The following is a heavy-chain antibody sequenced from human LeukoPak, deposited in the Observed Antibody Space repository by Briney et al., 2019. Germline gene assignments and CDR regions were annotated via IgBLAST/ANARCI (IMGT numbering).Heavy chain of an antibody. CDR3: ARENLEYVDTAMVTTGGAFDI. V-gene: IGHV3-21*01. CDR1: GFTFSSYS. Sequence: GGSLGLSCAASGFTFSSYSMNWVRQAPGKGLEWVSSISSSSSYIYYADSVKGRFTISRDNAKNSLYLQMNSLRAEDTAVYYCARENLEYVDTAMVTTGGAFDIWGQGTMVTVSS. J-gene: IGHJ3*02. CDR2: ISSSSSYI. D-gene: IGHD5-18*01.